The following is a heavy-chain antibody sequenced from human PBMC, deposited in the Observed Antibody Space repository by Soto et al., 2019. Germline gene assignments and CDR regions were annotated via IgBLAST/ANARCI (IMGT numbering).Heavy chain of an antibody. CDR1: GFSFSNHH. J-gene: IGHJ5*02. V-gene: IGHV3-48*02. D-gene: IGHD3-10*01. Sequence: QLVELGGGLVQPGGSLRLSCVASGFSFSNHHMNWIRQAPGKGLEWVSYISISSDYKHYADSVRGRFTVSRDNARNSLYLQMNRLRDEDTALYYWDRDIWEYGSNWVHPWGQGTLVTVSS. CDR2: ISISSDYK. CDR3: DRDIWEYGSNWVHP.